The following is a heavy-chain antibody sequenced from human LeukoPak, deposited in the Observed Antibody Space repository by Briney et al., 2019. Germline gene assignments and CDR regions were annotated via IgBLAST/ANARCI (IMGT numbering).Heavy chain of an antibody. CDR2: INTDGSST. V-gene: IGHV3-74*01. Sequence: GGSLRLTCAASGFTFSSYWMHWVRQAPGKGLVWVSRINTDGSSTSYADSVKGRFTISRDNAKNTLYLQMNSLRAEDTAVYYCARTVPGYFFDYWGQGTLVTVSS. D-gene: IGHD3-10*01. CDR3: ARTVPGYFFDY. CDR1: GFTFSSYW. J-gene: IGHJ4*02.